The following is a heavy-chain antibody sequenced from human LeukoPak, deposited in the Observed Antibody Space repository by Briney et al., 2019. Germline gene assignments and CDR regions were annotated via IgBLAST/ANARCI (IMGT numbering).Heavy chain of an antibody. CDR1: GGSFSGYY. Sequence: SETLSLTCAVYGGSFSGYYWSWIRQPPGKGLEWIGEINHSGSTNYNPSLKSRVTISVDTSKNQFPLKLSSVTAADTAVYYCASHGPVAAVIDYWGEGSLVTVSS. V-gene: IGHV4-34*01. CDR3: ASHGPVAAVIDY. J-gene: IGHJ4*02. CDR2: INHSGST. D-gene: IGHD6-13*01.